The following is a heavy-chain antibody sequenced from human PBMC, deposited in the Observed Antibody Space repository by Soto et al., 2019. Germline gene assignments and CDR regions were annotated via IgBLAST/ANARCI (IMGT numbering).Heavy chain of an antibody. Sequence: SETLSLTCTVSGGSISSSNYYWGWIRQPPGKGLEWIGTIYYSGSTYYNPSLKSRVTISVDTSKNQFSLSLKSVTAADTAVYYCPRGKRGTGWTLGNYYYGLDGWGLGTTVT. CDR2: IYYSGST. CDR1: GGSISSSNYY. J-gene: IGHJ6*02. V-gene: IGHV4-39*01. D-gene: IGHD6-19*01. CDR3: PRGKRGTGWTLGNYYYGLDG.